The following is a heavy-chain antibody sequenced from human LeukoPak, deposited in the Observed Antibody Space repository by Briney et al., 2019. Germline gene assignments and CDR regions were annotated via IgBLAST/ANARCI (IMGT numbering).Heavy chain of an antibody. Sequence: ASVKVSCKASGYTFTGYYIHWVRQAPGQGLEWMGIINPSGGSTSYAQKFQGRVTMTRDTSTSTVYMELSSLRSEDTAVYYCARGWKSYYYMDVWGKGTTVTVSS. CDR3: ARGWKSYYYMDV. V-gene: IGHV1-46*01. D-gene: IGHD1-1*01. CDR2: INPSGGST. J-gene: IGHJ6*03. CDR1: GYTFTGYY.